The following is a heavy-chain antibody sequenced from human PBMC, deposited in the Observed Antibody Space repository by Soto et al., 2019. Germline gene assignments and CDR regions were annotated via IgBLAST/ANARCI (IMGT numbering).Heavy chain of an antibody. J-gene: IGHJ4*02. D-gene: IGHD5-12*01. CDR1: GFSLSDHY. CDR3: ARVYLVATNEVVKLFDY. CDR2: SRNKAKSYTT. Sequence: EVQLVESGGGLVQPGGSLRLSCAASGFSLSDHYVDWVRQAPGKGLEWVGRSRNKAKSYTTDYAASVTGRFTVSRDESKNSLSLQMNGLKTEDTAVYYCARVYLVATNEVVKLFDYWGQGTLVTVSS. V-gene: IGHV3-72*01.